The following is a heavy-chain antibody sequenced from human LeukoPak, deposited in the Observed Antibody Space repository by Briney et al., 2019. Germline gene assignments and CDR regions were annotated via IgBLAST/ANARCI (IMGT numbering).Heavy chain of an antibody. CDR1: GNSFTSYW. D-gene: IGHD4-23*01. CDR2: IYPGDSDT. J-gene: IGHJ2*01. V-gene: IGHV5-51*01. CDR3: ARCPLWGGGNWYFDL. Sequence: GESLKISCKGSGNSFTSYWIGWVRQTPGKGLEWMGIIYPGDSDTRYSPSFQGQVTISADKSISTAYLQWSSLKASDTAIYYCARCPLWGGGNWYFDLWGRGTLVTVSS.